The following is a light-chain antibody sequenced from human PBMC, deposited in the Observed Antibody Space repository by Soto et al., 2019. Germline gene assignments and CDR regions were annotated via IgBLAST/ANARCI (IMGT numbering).Light chain of an antibody. CDR3: QQYTNWPPWT. CDR1: QSVNTN. CDR2: GAS. V-gene: IGKV3-15*01. Sequence: EIVMTQSPATLSVSPGERATLSCRASQSVNTNLAWYQQKPGQAPSLLIYGASTRASGVPARFSGSGSGTEFTLTISSRQSEDFAVYYCQQYTNWPPWTCGQGTKV. J-gene: IGKJ1*01.